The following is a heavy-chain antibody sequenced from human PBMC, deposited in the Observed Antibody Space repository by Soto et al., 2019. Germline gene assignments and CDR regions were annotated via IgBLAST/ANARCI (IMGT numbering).Heavy chain of an antibody. V-gene: IGHV3-74*01. CDR1: GFTFKNHW. CDR3: ARDPAIYSGKFDYGLDV. J-gene: IGHJ6*02. CDR2: IHYDGSNT. Sequence: EVQLVESGGKLVQPGGSLTLSSAACGFTFKNHWMHWIRQAPGKGPVWVSRIHYDGSNTRYADSVNGRFTISRDNAKNSLYLQMNSLRAEDTAVYFCARDPAIYSGKFDYGLDVWGRGTTVTVSS. D-gene: IGHD4-4*01.